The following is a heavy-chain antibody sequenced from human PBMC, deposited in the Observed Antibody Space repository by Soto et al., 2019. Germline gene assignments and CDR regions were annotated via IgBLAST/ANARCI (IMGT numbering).Heavy chain of an antibody. J-gene: IGHJ3*01. CDR3: ASRERVDAFDV. Sequence: QVQLVQSGAEVKKPGSSVKVSCKASGGTFSTYGITWVRQASGQGLEWMGGIIPISGTIKFAQKFQGRLTITPDESTSIGYMEVSSLASEVTAVYYCASRERVDAFDVWGQGTMVTVSS. CDR2: IIPISGTI. V-gene: IGHV1-69*01. CDR1: GGTFSTYG. D-gene: IGHD1-26*01.